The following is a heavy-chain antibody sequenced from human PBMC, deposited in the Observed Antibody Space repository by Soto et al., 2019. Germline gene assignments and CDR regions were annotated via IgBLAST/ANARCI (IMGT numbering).Heavy chain of an antibody. CDR1: GGTFSSYA. J-gene: IGHJ5*02. CDR2: IIPIFGTA. Sequence: ASVKGSCKASGGTFSSYAISWVRQAPGQGLEWMGGIIPIFGTANYAQKFQGRVTITADESTSTAYMELSSLRSEDTPAYYSPRAEIVVLTPIPPFDPWGQATLLTVSS. D-gene: IGHD2-21*02. CDR3: PRAEIVVLTPIPPFDP. V-gene: IGHV1-69*13.